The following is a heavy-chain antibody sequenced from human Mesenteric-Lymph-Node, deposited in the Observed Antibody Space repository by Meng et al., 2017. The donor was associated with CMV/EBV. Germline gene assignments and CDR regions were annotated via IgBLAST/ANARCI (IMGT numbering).Heavy chain of an antibody. Sequence: GSLRLSCTVSGGSISSSSYYWGWIRQPPGKGLEWIGNIYYTGSTYYNPSLKSRVTISVDTSKNQFSLKLSSVTAADTAVYYCARPSHYYNSGSSNSGFWGQGILVTVSS. CDR3: ARPSHYYNSGSSNSGF. V-gene: IGHV4-39*01. D-gene: IGHD3-10*01. CDR1: GGSISSSSYY. CDR2: IYYTGST. J-gene: IGHJ4*02.